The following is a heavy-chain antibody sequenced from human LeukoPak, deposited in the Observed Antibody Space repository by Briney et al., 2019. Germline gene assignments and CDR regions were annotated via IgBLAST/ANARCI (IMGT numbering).Heavy chain of an antibody. J-gene: IGHJ4*02. CDR2: ISYDGSNK. V-gene: IGHV3-30-3*01. CDR1: GFTFDDYA. CDR3: AREQVGIWFGELLGAFDY. Sequence: GGSLRLSCAASGFTFDDYAMHWVRQAPGKGLEWVAVISYDGSNKYYADSVKGRSTISRDNSKNTLYLQTNSLRAEDTAVYYCAREQVGIWFGELLGAFDYWGQGTLVTVSS. D-gene: IGHD3-10*01.